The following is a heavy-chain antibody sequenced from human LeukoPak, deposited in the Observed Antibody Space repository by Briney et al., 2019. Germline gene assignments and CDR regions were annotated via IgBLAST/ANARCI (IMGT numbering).Heavy chain of an antibody. CDR2: ISSNGGST. CDR3: VKVRRESSLRGYFQH. D-gene: IGHD3-10*01. J-gene: IGHJ1*01. Sequence: PGGSLRLSCSASGFTFSSYAMHWVRQAPGKGLEYVSAISSNGGSTYYADSVKGRFTISRDNSKNTLYLQMSSLRAEDTAVYYCVKVRRESSLRGYFQHWGQGTLVTVSS. V-gene: IGHV3-64D*06. CDR1: GFTFSSYA.